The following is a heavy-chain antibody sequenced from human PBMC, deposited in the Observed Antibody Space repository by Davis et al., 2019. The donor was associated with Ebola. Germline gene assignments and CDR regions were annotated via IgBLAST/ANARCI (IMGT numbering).Heavy chain of an antibody. CDR2: INSGGST. CDR1: GFTVSNNY. D-gene: IGHD5-24*01. V-gene: IGHV3-66*02. J-gene: IGHJ5*02. CDR3: VRGEGYILAS. Sequence: GESLKISCAASGFTVSNNYMSWVRQAPGKGLEWVSRINSGGSTFYADSVKGRFTISRDNSKNTRHLQMNRLRTEDTAVYYCVRGEGYILASWGQGALVTVSS.